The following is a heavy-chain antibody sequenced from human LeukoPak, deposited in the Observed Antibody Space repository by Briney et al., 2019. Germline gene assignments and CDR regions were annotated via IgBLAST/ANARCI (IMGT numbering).Heavy chain of an antibody. J-gene: IGHJ4*02. CDR1: GYTFTGYY. Sequence: ASVKVSCKASGYTFTGYYMHWVRQAPGQGLEWMGWINPNSGGTNYAQKFQGRVTMTRDTSISTAYMELSRLRFDDTAVYYCARDGGGASRGAGYWGQGTLVTVSS. CDR3: ARDGGGASRGAGY. D-gene: IGHD3-16*01. V-gene: IGHV1-2*02. CDR2: INPNSGGT.